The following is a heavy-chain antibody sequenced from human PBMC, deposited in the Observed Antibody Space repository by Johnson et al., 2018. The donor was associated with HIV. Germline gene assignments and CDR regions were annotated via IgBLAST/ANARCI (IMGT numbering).Heavy chain of an antibody. D-gene: IGHD1-1*01. V-gene: IGHV3-30*02. CDR1: GFTFSTYG. J-gene: IGHJ3*01. CDR2: IRYDGSNK. CDR3: ARSGPNWAFDF. Sequence: QVQLVESGGGVVQPGGSLRLSCAASGFTFSTYGMHWVRQAPGKGLEWVAFIRYDGSNKYYADSVKVRFTISRDNARNTMFVQMNSLRAEDTAVYYCARSGPNWAFDFWGRGTMVTVSS.